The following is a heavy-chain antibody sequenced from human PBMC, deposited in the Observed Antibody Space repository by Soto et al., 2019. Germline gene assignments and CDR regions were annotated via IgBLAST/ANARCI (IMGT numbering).Heavy chain of an antibody. CDR2: ISAYNGNT. Sequence: ASVKVSCKASGYTCTSYGISWVRQAPGQGLEWMGWISAYNGNTNYAQKLQGRVTMTTDTSTSTAYMELRSLRSDDTAVYYCARDFGMVVTAIPFDYWGQGTLVTVSS. D-gene: IGHD2-21*02. V-gene: IGHV1-18*01. CDR1: GYTCTSYG. CDR3: ARDFGMVVTAIPFDY. J-gene: IGHJ4*02.